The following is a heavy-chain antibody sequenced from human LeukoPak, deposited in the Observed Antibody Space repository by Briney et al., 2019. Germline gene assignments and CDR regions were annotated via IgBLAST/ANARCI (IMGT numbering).Heavy chain of an antibody. V-gene: IGHV3-23*01. Sequence: QPGGSLRLSCAASGFIFTNYAMNWVRQAPGKGLEWVSGISGSGRNTYYADSVKGRFTISRDNSWNTLYLQMSSLRAEDTAVYYCAKDSLRTVPKASFDSWGQGTLVTVSS. CDR1: GFIFTNYA. D-gene: IGHD2-2*01. CDR3: AKDSLRTVPKASFDS. CDR2: ISGSGRNT. J-gene: IGHJ4*02.